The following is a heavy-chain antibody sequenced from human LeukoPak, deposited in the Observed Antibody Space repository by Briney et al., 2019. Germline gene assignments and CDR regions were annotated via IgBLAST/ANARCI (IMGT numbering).Heavy chain of an antibody. J-gene: IGHJ6*02. V-gene: IGHV1-69*13. CDR1: GGTFSSYA. Sequence: SVKVSCKASGGTFSSYAISWVRQAPGQGLEWMGGIIPIFGTANYAQKFQGRVTITADESTSTAYMELSSLRSEDTAVHYCARKSGQQDYYYGMDVWGQGTTVTVSS. CDR2: IIPIFGTA. CDR3: ARKSGQQDYYYGMDV. D-gene: IGHD7-27*01.